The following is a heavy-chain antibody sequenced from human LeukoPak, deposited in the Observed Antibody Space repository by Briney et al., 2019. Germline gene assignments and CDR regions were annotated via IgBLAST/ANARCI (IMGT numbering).Heavy chain of an antibody. CDR1: GFTFSSYW. V-gene: IGHV3-74*01. Sequence: GGPLRLSCAASGFTFSSYWMHWVRQAPGKGLVWVSRINSDGSSTSYADSVKGRFTISRDNSKNTLYLQMNSLRAEDTAVYYCARRAGAYSHPYDYWGQGTLVTVSS. CDR3: ARRAGAYSHPYDY. J-gene: IGHJ4*02. D-gene: IGHD4/OR15-4a*01. CDR2: INSDGSST.